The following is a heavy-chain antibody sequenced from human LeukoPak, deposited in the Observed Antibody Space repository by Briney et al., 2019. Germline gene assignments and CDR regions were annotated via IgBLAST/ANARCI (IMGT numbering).Heavy chain of an antibody. J-gene: IGHJ5*02. CDR1: GGSISSSGYY. Sequence: PSETLSLTCTVSGGSISSSGYYWGWIRQPPGKGLEWIGYVYYSGGTNYNPSLKSRVTISVDKSKNQFSLKLSSVTAADTAVYYCARDGWAKSYPYTPGQGNWFDPWGQGTLVTVSS. V-gene: IGHV4-61*05. D-gene: IGHD1-26*01. CDR2: VYYSGGT. CDR3: ARDGWAKSYPYTPGQGNWFDP.